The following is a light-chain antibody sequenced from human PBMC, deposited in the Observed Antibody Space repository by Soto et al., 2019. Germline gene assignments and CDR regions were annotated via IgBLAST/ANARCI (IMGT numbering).Light chain of an antibody. J-gene: IGKJ4*01. CDR1: QGISSY. CDR2: AAS. Sequence: AIRMTQSPSSLSASTGDRVTITYRASQGISSYLAWYQQKPGKAPKLLIYAASTLQSGVPSRFSGSGSGTDFTLTISCLQSEDFATYYCQQYYSYPWGLTFGGGTKVEIK. CDR3: QQYYSYPWGLT. V-gene: IGKV1-8*01.